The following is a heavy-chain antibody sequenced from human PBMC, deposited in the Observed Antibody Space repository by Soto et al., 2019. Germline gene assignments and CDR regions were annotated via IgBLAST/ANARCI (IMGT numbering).Heavy chain of an antibody. CDR2: IYSGGST. CDR1: GFTVSNNY. CDR3: ARDRVESGYPEYFQH. V-gene: IGHV3-53*01. Sequence: EVQLVESGGGLMEPGGSRRLSRAASGFTVSNNYMSWVRKAPGKGLEWVSVIYSGGSTYYADSVKGRFTISRDNSKNTLYLQMNSLRAEDTAVYYCARDRVESGYPEYFQHWGQGTLVTVSS. J-gene: IGHJ1*01. D-gene: IGHD3-22*01.